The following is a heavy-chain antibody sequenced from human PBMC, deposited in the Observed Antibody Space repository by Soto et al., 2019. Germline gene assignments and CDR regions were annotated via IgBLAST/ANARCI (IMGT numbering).Heavy chain of an antibody. CDR1: RGSLSSGRYF. Sequence: ASENLSPPWTVSRGSLSSGRYFLCRVPHPPRNGLEWIGHIYYSGSTDSDPSLKSRVTISVDTSKSQYSLKLSSVTAADTAVYYCARDRKGYYKGVDAFDIWGQGTMVTVSS. CDR2: IYYSGST. D-gene: IGHD3-9*01. CDR3: ARDRKGYYKGVDAFDI. J-gene: IGHJ3*02. V-gene: IGHV4-61*01.